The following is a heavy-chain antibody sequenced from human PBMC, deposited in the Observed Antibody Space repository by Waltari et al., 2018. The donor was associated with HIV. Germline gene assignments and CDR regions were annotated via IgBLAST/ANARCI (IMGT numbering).Heavy chain of an antibody. CDR3: ARLRDGYNQAWFDP. Sequence: EVQLVESGGGLIQPGGSLRLSCAASGFTVSSNYMSWVRQAPGKGLEWVSVIFSGGSTYYADSVTGRFTISRDNSNNTLYLQMNSLRAEDTAVYYCARLRDGYNQAWFDPWGQGTLVTVSS. CDR1: GFTVSSNY. J-gene: IGHJ5*02. V-gene: IGHV3-53*01. D-gene: IGHD5-12*01. CDR2: IFSGGST.